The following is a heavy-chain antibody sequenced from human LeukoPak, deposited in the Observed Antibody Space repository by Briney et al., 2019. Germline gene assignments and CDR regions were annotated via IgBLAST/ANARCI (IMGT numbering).Heavy chain of an antibody. J-gene: IGHJ4*02. Sequence: GGSLRLSCAASGFTFSNYMMHWVRQAPGKGLVWVSRIKSDGITITYADSVKGRFTISRDNAENTLYLQMNSLRAEDTAVYYCLRDLNWSLDQWGQGTLVTVSS. D-gene: IGHD1-20*01. CDR2: IKSDGITI. CDR3: LRDLNWSLDQ. CDR1: GFTFSNYM. V-gene: IGHV3-74*01.